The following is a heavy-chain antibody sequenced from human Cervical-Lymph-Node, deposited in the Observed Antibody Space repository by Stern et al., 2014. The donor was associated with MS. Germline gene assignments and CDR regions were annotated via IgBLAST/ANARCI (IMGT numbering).Heavy chain of an antibody. D-gene: IGHD4-23*01. CDR2: INAYTGTP. CDR1: GYDFTSYA. CDR3: ANQVARGFGHSPTTY. Sequence: VQLVQSGSELKKPGASVKISCKASGYDFTSYAMSWVRQAPGQELEWMGWINAYTGTPAYARDVTVRIVVSLDTSVTTAYLQISSLSADDTALYYCANQVARGFGHSPTTYWGQGTLVTVSS. V-gene: IGHV7-4-1*02. J-gene: IGHJ4*02.